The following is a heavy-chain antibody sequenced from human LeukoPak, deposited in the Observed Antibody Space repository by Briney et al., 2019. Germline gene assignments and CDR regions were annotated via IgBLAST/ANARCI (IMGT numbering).Heavy chain of an antibody. CDR1: GYTFTSYA. Sequence: ASVKVSCKASGYTFTSYAMNWVRQAPGQGLEWMGWINTNTGNPTYAQGFTGWFVFSLDTSVSTAYLQISSLKAEDTAVYYCAREEDILTGYWYNWFDPWGQGTLVTVSS. CDR3: AREEDILTGYWYNWFDP. J-gene: IGHJ5*02. D-gene: IGHD3-9*01. V-gene: IGHV7-4-1*02. CDR2: INTNTGNP.